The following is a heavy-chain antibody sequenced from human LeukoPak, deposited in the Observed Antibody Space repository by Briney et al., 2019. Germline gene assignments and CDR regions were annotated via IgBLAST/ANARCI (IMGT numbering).Heavy chain of an antibody. J-gene: IGHJ4*02. V-gene: IGHV6-1*01. CDR2: TYYRSKWYN. CDR1: GDSVSSNSAA. CDR3: ARAFLNSSGWFFDY. Sequence: SQTLSLTCAISGDSVSSNSAAWNWIRQSPSRGLEWLGRTYYRSKWYNDYAVSVKSRITINPDTSKNQFSLKLSSVTAADTAVYYCARAFLNSSGWFFDYWGQGTLVTVSS. D-gene: IGHD6-19*01.